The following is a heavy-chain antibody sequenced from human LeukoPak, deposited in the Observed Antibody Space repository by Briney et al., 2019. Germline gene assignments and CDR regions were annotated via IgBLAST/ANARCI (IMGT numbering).Heavy chain of an antibody. CDR3: ARVFSYMTTATRGAFDI. J-gene: IGHJ3*02. CDR1: GFTLRSHT. D-gene: IGHD4-17*01. V-gene: IGHV3-21*04. Sequence: GGSLRLSCAASGFTLRSHTMNWVRQAPGKGLEWVSAISGSGGSTYYADSVKGRFTISRDNAKNSLYLQMNSLRAEDTAVYYCARVFSYMTTATRGAFDIWGQGTMVTVSS. CDR2: ISGSGGST.